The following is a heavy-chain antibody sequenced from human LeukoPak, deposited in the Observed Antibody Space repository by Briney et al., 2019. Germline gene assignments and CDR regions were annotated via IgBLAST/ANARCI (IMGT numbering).Heavy chain of an antibody. CDR3: ARGVRGGRSGDYSYYYYMDV. D-gene: IGHD4-17*01. CDR2: MNPNSGNT. V-gene: IGHV1-8*01. Sequence: ASVKVSCKASGYTFTSYDINWVRQATGQGLEWMGRMNPNSGNTGYAQKFQGRVTMTRNTSISTAYMELSSLRSEDTAVYYCARGVRGGRSGDYSYYYYMDVWGKGTTVTVS. CDR1: GYTFTSYD. J-gene: IGHJ6*03.